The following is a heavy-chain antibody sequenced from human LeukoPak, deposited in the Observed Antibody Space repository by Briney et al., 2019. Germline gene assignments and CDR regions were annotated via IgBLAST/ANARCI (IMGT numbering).Heavy chain of an antibody. V-gene: IGHV3-21*01. Sequence: PGGSLRLSCAASGFTFSSYSMNWVRQAPGKGLEWVSSISSSSSYIYYADSVKGRFTISRDNAKNSLYLQMNSLRAEDTAVYYCAISGGYSYGFDYWGQGTLVTVSS. CDR3: AISGGYSYGFDY. CDR1: GFTFSSYS. D-gene: IGHD5-18*01. J-gene: IGHJ4*02. CDR2: ISSSSSYI.